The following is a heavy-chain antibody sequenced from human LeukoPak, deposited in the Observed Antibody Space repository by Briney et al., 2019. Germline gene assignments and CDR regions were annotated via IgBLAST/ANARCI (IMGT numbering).Heavy chain of an antibody. D-gene: IGHD3-10*01. CDR2: INPNSGGT. V-gene: IGHV1-2*02. Sequence: ASVKVSCKASGYTFTGCYMHWVRQAPGQGLEWMGWINPNSGGTNYAQKFQGRVTMTRDTSISTAYMELSRLRSDDTAVYYCAREGLWFGELSAKAFDYWGQGTLVTVSS. CDR3: AREGLWFGELSAKAFDY. CDR1: GYTFTGCY. J-gene: IGHJ4*02.